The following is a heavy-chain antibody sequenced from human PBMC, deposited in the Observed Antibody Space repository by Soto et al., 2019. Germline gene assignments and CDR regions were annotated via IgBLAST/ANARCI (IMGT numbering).Heavy chain of an antibody. CDR1: GDSVSSSSAA. CDR3: AGVVWFRGMDV. V-gene: IGHV6-1*01. Sequence: PSQTRSLTWDISGDSVSSSSAAWNCIRQSPSRGLEWLGRTYYRSKWIHEYTVSMESRITINPDTSKNQISLHIYSVTAEDTAVYYCAGVVWFRGMDVWGQGTPVTAP. D-gene: IGHD3-16*01. J-gene: IGHJ6*02. CDR2: TYYRSKWIH.